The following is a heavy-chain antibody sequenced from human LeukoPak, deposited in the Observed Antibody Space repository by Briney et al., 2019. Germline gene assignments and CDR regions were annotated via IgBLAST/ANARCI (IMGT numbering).Heavy chain of an antibody. D-gene: IGHD4-17*01. Sequence: PGGSLGLSCAASGFTFSGSAMHWVRQASGKGLEWVGRIRSKANSYATAYAASVKGGFTISRDDSKNTAYLQMNSLKTEDTAVYYCTSMTTVNYWGLGTLVTVSS. CDR1: GFTFSGSA. CDR3: TSMTTVNY. J-gene: IGHJ4*02. CDR2: IRSKANSYAT. V-gene: IGHV3-73*01.